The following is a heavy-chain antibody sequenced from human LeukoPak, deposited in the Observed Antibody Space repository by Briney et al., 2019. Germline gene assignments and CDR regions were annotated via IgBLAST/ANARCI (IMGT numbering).Heavy chain of an antibody. J-gene: IGHJ4*02. CDR2: VKHDGSES. V-gene: IGHV3-7*01. Sequence: GGSLRLSCAASGFTSSYYWMSWVRQSPGKGLEWVANVKHDGSESFYADSVKGRFTVSRDNVKNSLYLDLNNLNLEDTALYYCVRDGVTAGFDYWGQGTLVSVSS. D-gene: IGHD2-21*02. CDR3: VRDGVTAGFDY. CDR1: GFTSSYYW.